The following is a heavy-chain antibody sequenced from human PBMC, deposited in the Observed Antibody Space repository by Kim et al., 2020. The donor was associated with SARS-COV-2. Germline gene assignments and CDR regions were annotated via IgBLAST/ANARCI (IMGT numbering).Heavy chain of an antibody. J-gene: IGHJ6*03. CDR3: ARHYVVGTTSDYYYYMDV. V-gene: IGHV5-51*01. Sequence: GESLQISCQVSGYSFTTYWIGWVRQMPGKGLEWMGIIYPGDSKTKYSPSFQGQVTISADKSISTAYLQWSSLKVSDTAMYFCARHYVVGTTSDYYYYMDVWGKGTTVTVS. CDR1: GYSFTTYW. CDR2: IYPGDSKT. D-gene: IGHD1-26*01.